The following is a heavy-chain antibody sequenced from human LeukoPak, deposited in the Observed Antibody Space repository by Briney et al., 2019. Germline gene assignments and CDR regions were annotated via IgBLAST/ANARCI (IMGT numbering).Heavy chain of an antibody. CDR2: INSDGSTT. Sequence: GGSLRLSCAASEFTFSSYWMHWVRQAPGKGLVWVSRINSDGSTTSYADSVKGRFTISRDNAKNTLYLQMNSLRSDDTAVYYCARRVAAAGNFDYWGQGTLVTVSS. D-gene: IGHD6-13*01. V-gene: IGHV3-74*01. J-gene: IGHJ4*02. CDR1: EFTFSSYW. CDR3: ARRVAAAGNFDY.